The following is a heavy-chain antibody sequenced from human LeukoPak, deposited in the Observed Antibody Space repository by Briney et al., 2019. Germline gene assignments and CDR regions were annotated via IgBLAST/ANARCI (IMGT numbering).Heavy chain of an antibody. CDR3: ARAEYYYDSSGYYRYYFDY. Sequence: SVKVSCKASGGTFSSYAISWVRQAPGQGLEWMGGIISIFGTANYAQKFQGRVTITADESTSTAYMELSSLRSEDTAVYYCARAEYYYDSSGYYRYYFDYWGQGTLVTVSS. V-gene: IGHV1-69*13. D-gene: IGHD3-22*01. J-gene: IGHJ4*02. CDR2: IISIFGTA. CDR1: GGTFSSYA.